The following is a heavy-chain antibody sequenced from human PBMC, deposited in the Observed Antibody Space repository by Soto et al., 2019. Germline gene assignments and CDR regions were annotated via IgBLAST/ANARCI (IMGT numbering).Heavy chain of an antibody. CDR1: GFTFSSYA. CDR2: ISYEGSKK. D-gene: IGHD1-26*01. Sequence: QVQLVESGGGVVQPGRSLRLSCAASGFTFSSYAMHWVRQAPGKGLEWVALISYEGSKKYYADSVKGRLTISRDNSKNTVSLQMDSLRAEDTAVYYCAKVVYSGSYYGIDYWGQGTLVTVSS. V-gene: IGHV3-30*18. J-gene: IGHJ4*02. CDR3: AKVVYSGSYYGIDY.